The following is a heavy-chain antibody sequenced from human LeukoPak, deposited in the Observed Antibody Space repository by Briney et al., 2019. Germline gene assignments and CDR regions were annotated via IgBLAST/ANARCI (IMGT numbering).Heavy chain of an antibody. V-gene: IGHV3-33*01. J-gene: IGHJ3*01. CDR3: ARGWGSNVYASAFDV. CDR1: GFTFSTYG. CDR2: IWHDGSHK. D-gene: IGHD3-16*01. Sequence: GGSLRLSCAASGFTFSTYGMQWVRQAPGKGLEWVTVIWHDGSHKDYADSVKGRFTISRDNSKNTLYLQMNDLRAEDTAVYYCARGWGSNVYASAFDVWGQGTMVTVSS.